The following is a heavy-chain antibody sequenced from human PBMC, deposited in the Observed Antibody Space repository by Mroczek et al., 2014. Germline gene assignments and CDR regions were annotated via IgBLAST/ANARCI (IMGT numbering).Heavy chain of an antibody. Sequence: VQLVESGGGLVQPGGSLRLSCAASGFTFSSYAMSWVRQAPGKGLEWVSAISGSGGSTYYADSVKGRFTISRDNSKNTLYLQMNSLRAEDTAVYYCATVGLRLVYYGMDVWGQGPRSPSP. V-gene: IGHV3-23*04. CDR3: ATVGLRLVYYGMDV. J-gene: IGHJ6*02. CDR1: GFTFSSYA. CDR2: ISGSGGST. D-gene: IGHD5-12*01.